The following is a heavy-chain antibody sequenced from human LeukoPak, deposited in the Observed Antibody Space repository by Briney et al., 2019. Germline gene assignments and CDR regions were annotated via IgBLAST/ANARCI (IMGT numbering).Heavy chain of an antibody. V-gene: IGHV4-59*01. Sequence: SEALSLTCTVSGGSISSYYWSWIRQPPGRGLEWIGYISYNGSTNYTPSLKSRVTISVDTAKNHVSLSLSSVTAADTAVYYCARHYTSRYFDWLSAIPHFDYWGQGTLVTVPS. CDR1: GGSISSYY. J-gene: IGHJ4*02. CDR2: ISYNGST. D-gene: IGHD3-9*01. CDR3: ARHYTSRYFDWLSAIPHFDY.